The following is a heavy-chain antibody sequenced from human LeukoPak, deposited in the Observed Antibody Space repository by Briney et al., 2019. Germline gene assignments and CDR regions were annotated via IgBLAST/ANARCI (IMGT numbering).Heavy chain of an antibody. CDR3: ARDIWNLRMIYY. CDR1: GYTSTDYY. CDR2: INPNSGDT. J-gene: IGHJ4*02. Sequence: GASMKVSCKASGYTSTDYYIHWVRQAPGQGLKWMGWINPNSGDTNYAQKFQGRVTMTGDTSISTAYMELSGLRSDDTAVYYCARDIWNLRMIYYWGQGTLVTVSS. D-gene: IGHD1-1*01. V-gene: IGHV1-2*02.